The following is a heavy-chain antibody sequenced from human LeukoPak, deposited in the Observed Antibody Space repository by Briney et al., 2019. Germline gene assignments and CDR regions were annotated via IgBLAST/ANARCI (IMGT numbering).Heavy chain of an antibody. D-gene: IGHD3-22*01. J-gene: IGHJ6*03. CDR3: ARGSSGFHQGHYYYYMDV. Sequence: SETLSLTCTVSGGSISSYYWSWIRQPAGKGLEWIGRIYTSGSTNYNPSLKSRVTMSVDTSKNQFSLKLSSVTAADTAVYYCARGSSGFHQGHYYYYMDVWGKGTTVTVSS. CDR2: IYTSGST. CDR1: GGSISSYY. V-gene: IGHV4-4*07.